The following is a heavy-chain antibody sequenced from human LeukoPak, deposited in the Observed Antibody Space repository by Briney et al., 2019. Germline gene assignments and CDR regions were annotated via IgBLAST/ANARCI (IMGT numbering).Heavy chain of an antibody. Sequence: ASVKVSCKASGYTFTSYDINWVRQATGQGLEWMGWMNPNSGNTGYAQKFQGRVTITRNTSISTAYMELGSLRSEDTAVYYCASRIYSGSYSLDYWGQGTLVTVSS. CDR3: ASRIYSGSYSLDY. CDR1: GYTFTSYD. J-gene: IGHJ4*02. V-gene: IGHV1-8*03. D-gene: IGHD1-26*01. CDR2: MNPNSGNT.